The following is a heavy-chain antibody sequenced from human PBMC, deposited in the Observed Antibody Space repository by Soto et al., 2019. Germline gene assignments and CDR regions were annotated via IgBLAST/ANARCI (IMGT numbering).Heavy chain of an antibody. V-gene: IGHV4-30-4*01. CDR3: AREGGESSDGLYYFDS. Sequence: PSETLSLTCTVSGGSTSSDNYWSWIRQPPGKGLEWIGHIYYSGNTDYNLSLKSRFAISIDTSKNQFSLKLSSVTAADTAVYFCAREGGESSDGLYYFDSWGQGSLVTVSS. J-gene: IGHJ4*02. CDR1: GGSTSSDNY. CDR2: IYYSGNT. D-gene: IGHD3-16*01.